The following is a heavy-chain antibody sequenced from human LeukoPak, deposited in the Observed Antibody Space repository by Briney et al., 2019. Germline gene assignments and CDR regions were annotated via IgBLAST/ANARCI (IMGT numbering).Heavy chain of an antibody. J-gene: IGHJ4*02. V-gene: IGHV4-39*01. CDR1: GVSISSSSYY. CDR3: ARFWYGFDY. D-gene: IGHD6-13*01. CDR2: IYYSGST. Sequence: SETLSLTCTVSGVSISSSSYYWGWIRQPPGKGLEWIGSIYYSGSTYYNPSLKSRVTISVDTSKNQFSLKLSSVTAADTAVYYCARFWYGFDYWGQGTLVTVSS.